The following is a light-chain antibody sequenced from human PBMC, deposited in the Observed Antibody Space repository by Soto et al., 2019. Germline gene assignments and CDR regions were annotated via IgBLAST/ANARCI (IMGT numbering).Light chain of an antibody. Sequence: EIVMTQSPATLSVSPGERATLSCRASQSVSSNYACTPQKPAQVPRPLIYGASTRATGIPARFSGSGSGTEFTLTISSLQSEDFAVYYCQQYNNWPPWTFGQGTKVEIK. CDR2: GAS. CDR1: QSVSSN. CDR3: QQYNNWPPWT. V-gene: IGKV3-15*01. J-gene: IGKJ1*01.